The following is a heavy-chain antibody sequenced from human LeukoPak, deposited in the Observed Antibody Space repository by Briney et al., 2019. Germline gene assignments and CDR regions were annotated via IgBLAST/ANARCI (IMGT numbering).Heavy chain of an antibody. Sequence: GESLQISCKGSGYRFTSYWIGWVRQLPGKGLEWMGIIYPGDSDTRYSPSFQGQVTISADKSISTAYLQWSSLRASDTAMYYCARPMTTDLDVDYWGQGTLVTVSS. CDR3: ARPMTTDLDVDY. CDR1: GYRFTSYW. V-gene: IGHV5-51*01. D-gene: IGHD4-11*01. CDR2: IYPGDSDT. J-gene: IGHJ4*02.